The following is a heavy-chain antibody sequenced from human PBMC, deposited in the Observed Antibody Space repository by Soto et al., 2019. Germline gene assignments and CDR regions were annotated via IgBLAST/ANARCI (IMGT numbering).Heavy chain of an antibody. J-gene: IGHJ5*02. Sequence: GASVKFSCKTSGYTFTNYYMHWVRQAPGQGLESMGWVNPSSGGTMFAQKFQGRVTMTRDTSISTVYMELTSLSSDDTAVYYCARGSNWNSNCFDPWGQGTLVTVS. CDR3: ARGSNWNSNCFDP. CDR2: VNPSSGGT. V-gene: IGHV1-2*02. CDR1: GYTFTNYY. D-gene: IGHD1-1*01.